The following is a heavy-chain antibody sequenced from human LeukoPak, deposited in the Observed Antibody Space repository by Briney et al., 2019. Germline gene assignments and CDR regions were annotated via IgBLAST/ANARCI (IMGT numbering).Heavy chain of an antibody. V-gene: IGHV1-46*01. D-gene: IGHD3-22*01. CDR2: INPSGGST. CDR1: GYTFTSYY. CDR3: ARVRSRITMIVVVSRIGADAFDI. Sequence: ASVKVSCKASGYTFTSYYMHWVRQAPGQGLEWMGIINPSGGSTSYAQKFQGRVTISVDTSKNQFSLKLSSVTAADTAVYYCARVRSRITMIVVVSRIGADAFDIWGQGTMVTVSS. J-gene: IGHJ3*02.